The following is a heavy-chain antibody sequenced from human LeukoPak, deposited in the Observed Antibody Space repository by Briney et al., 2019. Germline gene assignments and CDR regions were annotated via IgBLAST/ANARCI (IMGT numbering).Heavy chain of an antibody. CDR2: ISSSGSTI. Sequence: PGGSLRLSCAASGFTFSDYYMSWIRQAPGKGLEGVSYISSSGSTIYYADSVKGRFTISRDNAKNSLYLQMNSLRAEDTAVYYCARDRHYYDSSGYPNWFDPWGQGTLVTVSS. CDR1: GFTFSDYY. CDR3: ARDRHYYDSSGYPNWFDP. V-gene: IGHV3-11*01. J-gene: IGHJ5*02. D-gene: IGHD3-22*01.